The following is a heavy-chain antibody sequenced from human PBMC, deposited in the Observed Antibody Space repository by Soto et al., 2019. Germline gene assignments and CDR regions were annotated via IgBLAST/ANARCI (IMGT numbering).Heavy chain of an antibody. CDR3: ARDLSGWYPTRFDP. Sequence: ASVKVSCKASGYTFTSFGISWVRQAPGQGLEWVGWISAYNGHTNYAQKLRGRVTMTTDASTSTVYMDLTNLRSDDTAVYYCARDLSGWYPTRFDPWGQGTLVTVSS. J-gene: IGHJ5*02. CDR2: ISAYNGHT. V-gene: IGHV1-18*01. CDR1: GYTFTSFG. D-gene: IGHD6-13*01.